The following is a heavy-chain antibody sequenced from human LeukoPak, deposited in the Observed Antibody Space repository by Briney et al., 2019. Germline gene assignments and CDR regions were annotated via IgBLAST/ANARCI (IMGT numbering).Heavy chain of an antibody. CDR3: ARGPRYCSSTSCPGPPVYYYYMDV. Sequence: SETLSLTCAVYGGSFSGYYWSWIRQPPGKGLEWIGEINHSGSTNYNPSLKSRVTISVDTSKNQFSLKLSSVTAADTAVYYCARGPRYCSSTSCPGPPVYYYYMDVWGKGTTVTVSS. D-gene: IGHD2-2*01. V-gene: IGHV4-34*01. J-gene: IGHJ6*03. CDR2: INHSGST. CDR1: GGSFSGYY.